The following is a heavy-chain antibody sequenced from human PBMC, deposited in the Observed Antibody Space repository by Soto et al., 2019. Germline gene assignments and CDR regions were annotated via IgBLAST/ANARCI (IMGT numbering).Heavy chain of an antibody. V-gene: IGHV4-4*07. J-gene: IGHJ4*02. D-gene: IGHD5-18*01. CDR1: GGSISSHY. CDR3: ARDRGQLLPLDY. CDR2: IYTSGTT. Sequence: QVQLQESGPGLVRPSETLSLTCTVSGGSISSHYWTWIRQPAGKGLEWIGRIYTSGTTNYNPSLTSRVTMSVDTSKNQFSLNLTSVTAADTAVYYCARDRGQLLPLDYWGQGTLVTVSS.